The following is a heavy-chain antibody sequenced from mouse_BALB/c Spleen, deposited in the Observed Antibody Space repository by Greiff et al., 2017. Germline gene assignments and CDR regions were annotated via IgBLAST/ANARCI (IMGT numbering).Heavy chain of an antibody. CDR2: ISSGGSST. J-gene: IGHJ2*01. CDR3: ARAGNYDGSPYFDY. CDR1: GFTFSSYA. Sequence: EVQRVESGGGLVKPGGSLKLSCAASGFTFSSYAMSWVRQSPEKRLEWVAEISSGGSSTYYPDTVTGRFTISRDNAKNTLYLEMSSLRSEDTAMYYCARAGNYDGSPYFDYWGQGTTLTVSS. V-gene: IGHV5-9-4*01. D-gene: IGHD1-1*01.